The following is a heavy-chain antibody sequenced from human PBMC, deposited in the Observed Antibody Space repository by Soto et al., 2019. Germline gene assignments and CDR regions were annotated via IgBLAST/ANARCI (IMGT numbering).Heavy chain of an antibody. J-gene: IGHJ4*02. D-gene: IGHD4-17*01. CDR2: IYYSGST. CDR3: ARQDYYGDYLGYFDY. V-gene: IGHV4-39*01. CDR1: GGSISSSSYY. Sequence: SETLSLTCTVSGGSISSSSYYWGWIRQPPGKGLEWIGSIYYSGSTYYNPSLKSRVTISVDTSKNQFSLKLSSVTAADTAVYYCARQDYYGDYLGYFDYWGQGTLVTVSS.